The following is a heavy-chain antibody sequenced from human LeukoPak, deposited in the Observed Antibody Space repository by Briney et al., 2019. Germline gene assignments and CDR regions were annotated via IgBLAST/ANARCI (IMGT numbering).Heavy chain of an antibody. CDR3: ARDWVRLGELSSPGFQH. J-gene: IGHJ1*01. CDR1: GYTLTGYY. D-gene: IGHD3-16*02. V-gene: IGHV1-46*01. Sequence: ASVKVSCKASGYTLTGYYMHWVRQAPGQGLEWMGIINPSGGSTSYAQKFQGRVTMTRDTSTSTVYMELSSLRSEDTAVYYCARDWVRLGELSSPGFQHWGQGTLVTVSS. CDR2: INPSGGST.